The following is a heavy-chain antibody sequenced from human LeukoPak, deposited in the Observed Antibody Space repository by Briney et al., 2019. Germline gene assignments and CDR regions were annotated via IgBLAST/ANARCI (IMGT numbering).Heavy chain of an antibody. J-gene: IGHJ4*02. Sequence: GGSLRLSCAASGFTFDDYAMNWVRQAPGKGLEWVSYISSSSSTIYYADSVKGRFTISRDNAKNSLYLQMNSLRAEDTAVYYCARDAYSSSHPPGYWGQGTLVTVSS. V-gene: IGHV3-48*01. CDR3: ARDAYSSSHPPGY. CDR2: ISSSSSTI. D-gene: IGHD6-13*01. CDR1: GFTFDDYA.